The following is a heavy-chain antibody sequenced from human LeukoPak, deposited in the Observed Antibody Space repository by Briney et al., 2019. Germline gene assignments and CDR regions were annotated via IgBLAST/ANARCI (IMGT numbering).Heavy chain of an antibody. Sequence: PGGSLRLSCAASGFTFSSYSMNWVRQAPGKGLEWVSYISSSSSTIYYADSVKGRFTISRDNSDNTLYLQMNSLRAEDTAVYYCAKDRPNYYGSNGHYYKLNGDCWGQGTLVTVSS. CDR2: ISSSSSTI. V-gene: IGHV3-48*01. CDR1: GFTFSSYS. J-gene: IGHJ4*02. CDR3: AKDRPNYYGSNGHYYKLNGDC. D-gene: IGHD3-22*01.